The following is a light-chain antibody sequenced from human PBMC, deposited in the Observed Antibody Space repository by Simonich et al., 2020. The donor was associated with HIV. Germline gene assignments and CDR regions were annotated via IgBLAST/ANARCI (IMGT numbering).Light chain of an antibody. Sequence: NFMLTQPHSVSESPGKTVTISCTRSSGSIASNYVQWYHQRPGSSPTTVIYENNQRPSGVPDRFSGSIDSSSNSASLTISGLNTEDEADYYCQSYDTSTRVFGGGTKLTVL. CDR2: ENN. CDR3: QSYDTSTRV. V-gene: IGLV6-57*01. CDR1: SGSIASNY. J-gene: IGLJ3*02.